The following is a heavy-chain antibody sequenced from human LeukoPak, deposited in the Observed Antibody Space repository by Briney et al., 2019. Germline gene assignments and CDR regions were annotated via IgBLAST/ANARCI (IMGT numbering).Heavy chain of an antibody. D-gene: IGHD3-3*01. CDR3: ARDGYYDFWSGYYRSNNWFDP. CDR1: GFTFSSYS. J-gene: IGHJ5*02. Sequence: PGGSLRLSCAASGFTFSSYSMNWVRQAPGKGLEWVSSISSSSSYIYYADSVKGRFTISRDNAKNSLYLQMNSLRAEDTAVYYCARDGYYDFWSGYYRSNNWFDPWGQGTLVTVSS. V-gene: IGHV3-21*01. CDR2: ISSSSSYI.